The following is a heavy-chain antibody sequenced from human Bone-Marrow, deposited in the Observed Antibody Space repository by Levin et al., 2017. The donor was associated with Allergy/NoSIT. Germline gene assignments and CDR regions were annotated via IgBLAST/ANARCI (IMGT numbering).Heavy chain of an antibody. V-gene: IGHV1-69*13. CDR3: ARVHYGSGSYYPYYYYYYMDV. CDR2: IIPIFGTA. D-gene: IGHD3-10*01. CDR1: GGTFSSYA. Sequence: SVKVSCKASGGTFSSYAISWVRQAPGQGLEWMGGIIPIFGTANYAQKFQGRVTITADESTSTAYMELSSLRSEDTAVYYCARVHYGSGSYYPYYYYYYMDVWGKGTTVTVSS. J-gene: IGHJ6*03.